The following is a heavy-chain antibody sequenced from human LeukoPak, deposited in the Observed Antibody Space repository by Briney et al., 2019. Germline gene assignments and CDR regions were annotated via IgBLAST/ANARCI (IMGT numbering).Heavy chain of an antibody. J-gene: IGHJ6*03. CDR3: ARGRYFDWLLRVGYYYYMDV. D-gene: IGHD3-9*01. V-gene: IGHV4-34*01. CDR2: INHSGST. CDR1: GGSFSGDY. Sequence: SETLSLTCAVYGGSFSGDYWSWIRQPPGKGLEWIGEINHSGSTNYNPSLKSRVTISVDTSKNQFSVKLSSVTAADTAVYYCARGRYFDWLLRVGYYYYMDVWGKGTTVTVSS.